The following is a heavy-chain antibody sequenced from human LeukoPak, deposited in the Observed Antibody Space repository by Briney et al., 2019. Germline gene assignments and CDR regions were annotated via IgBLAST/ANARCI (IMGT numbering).Heavy chain of an antibody. D-gene: IGHD3-22*01. CDR3: AKGLDYYDSSGSHCLDY. CDR1: GFTFSSYG. Sequence: PGGSLRLSCAASGFTFSSYGMHWVRQAPGKGLEWVAFIRYDGSNKYYADSVKGRFTISRDNSKNTLYLQMNSLRAEDTAVYYCAKGLDYYDSSGSHCLDYWGQGTLVTVSS. J-gene: IGHJ4*02. CDR2: IRYDGSNK. V-gene: IGHV3-30*02.